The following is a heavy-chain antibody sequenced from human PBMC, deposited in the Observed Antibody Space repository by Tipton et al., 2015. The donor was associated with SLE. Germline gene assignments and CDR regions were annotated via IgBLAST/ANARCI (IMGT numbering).Heavy chain of an antibody. D-gene: IGHD3-3*01. Sequence: TLSLTCGVSGDSISSSNWWSWVRKPPGKGLEWIGEIYHDGSTNYNPSLNSRLTISVDKSKNQFSLKLSSVTAADTAVYYCARDLAVFGVVPFNYMDIWGKGTTVTVSS. CDR2: IYHDGST. CDR3: ARDLAVFGVVPFNYMDI. CDR1: GDSISSSNW. J-gene: IGHJ6*03. V-gene: IGHV4-4*02.